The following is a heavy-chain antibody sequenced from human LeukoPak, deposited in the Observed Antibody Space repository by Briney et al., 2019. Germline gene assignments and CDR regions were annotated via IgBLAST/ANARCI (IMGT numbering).Heavy chain of an antibody. D-gene: IGHD6-13*01. CDR2: IYYSGST. V-gene: IGHV4-59*01. J-gene: IGHJ4*02. Sequence: SETLSLTCTVSGGSISSYYWSWIRQPPGKGLEWIGYIYYSGSTNYNPSLKSRVTISVDTSKNQFSLKLSSVTAADTAVYYCARDLGYSSSWYPSDYWGQGTLVTVSS. CDR3: ARDLGYSSSWYPSDY. CDR1: GGSISSYY.